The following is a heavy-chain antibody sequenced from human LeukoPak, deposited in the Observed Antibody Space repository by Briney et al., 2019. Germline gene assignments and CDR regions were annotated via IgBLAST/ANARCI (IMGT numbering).Heavy chain of an antibody. CDR1: GGSISSYY. V-gene: IGHV4-59*08. J-gene: IGHJ3*02. CDR2: IYYIGST. CDR3: ARLPGSGSYHEHDAFDI. Sequence: SETLSLTCTVSGGSISSYYWNWIRQPPGKGLEWIGYIYYIGSTNYKPSTNYNPSLKSRLTISVDTSKNQFSLKLSSVTAADTAMYYCARLPGSGSYHEHDAFDIWGQGTMVTVSS. D-gene: IGHD1-26*01.